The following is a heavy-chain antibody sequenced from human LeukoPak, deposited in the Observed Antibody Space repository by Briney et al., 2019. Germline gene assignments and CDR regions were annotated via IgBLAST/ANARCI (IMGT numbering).Heavy chain of an antibody. Sequence: GGSLRLSCAASGFTFSSYWMSWVRQAPGKGLEWVANIKQDGSEKYYVDSVKGRFTIPRDNAKNSLYLQMNSLRAEDTAVYYCARESRGYSSGWGNYWGQGTLVTVSS. CDR3: ARESRGYSSGWGNY. J-gene: IGHJ4*02. V-gene: IGHV3-7*01. CDR2: IKQDGSEK. CDR1: GFTFSSYW. D-gene: IGHD6-19*01.